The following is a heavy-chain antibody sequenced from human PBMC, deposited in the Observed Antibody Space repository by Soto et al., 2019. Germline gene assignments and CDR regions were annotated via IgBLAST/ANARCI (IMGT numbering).Heavy chain of an antibody. Sequence: GGSRRPACAAAGFTFSSYWMSWDRQAAGKGLEWVANIKQDGSEKYYVDSVKGRFTISRDNAKNSLYLQMNSLRAEDTAVYYCARDSNTAIDYYYYYYGMDVWGQGTTVTVSS. J-gene: IGHJ6*02. CDR1: GFTFSSYW. CDR2: IKQDGSEK. CDR3: ARDSNTAIDYYYYYYGMDV. V-gene: IGHV3-7*01. D-gene: IGHD5-18*01.